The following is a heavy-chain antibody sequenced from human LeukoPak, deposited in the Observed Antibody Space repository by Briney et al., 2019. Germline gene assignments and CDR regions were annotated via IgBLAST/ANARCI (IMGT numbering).Heavy chain of an antibody. CDR1: GFTFSSYW. J-gene: IGHJ4*02. D-gene: IGHD3-10*01. V-gene: IGHV3-74*01. Sequence: GGSLRLSCAASGFTFSSYWMHWVRQAPGKGLVWVSRINSDGSSTSYADSVKGRFTISRDNAKNTLYLQMNSLRAEDTAVYYCARHRYYGSGSYSLDYWGQGTLVTVSS. CDR2: INSDGSST. CDR3: ARHRYYGSGSYSLDY.